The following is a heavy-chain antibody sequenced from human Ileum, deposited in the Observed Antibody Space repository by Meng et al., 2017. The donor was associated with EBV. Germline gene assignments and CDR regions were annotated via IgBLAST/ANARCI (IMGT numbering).Heavy chain of an antibody. CDR3: ARGTGADY. Sequence: QVQRGQSGPEVKNPWSSVKVSCKSSGSTFSVYGITWVRQAPGQGLEWMGGIIPALGTPKYARKFQDRLTITADKSTSTGYMELHSLTSNDTAVYFCARGTGADYWGQGTLVTVSS. CDR2: IIPALGTP. CDR1: GSTFSVYG. V-gene: IGHV1-69*06. D-gene: IGHD3-10*01. J-gene: IGHJ4*02.